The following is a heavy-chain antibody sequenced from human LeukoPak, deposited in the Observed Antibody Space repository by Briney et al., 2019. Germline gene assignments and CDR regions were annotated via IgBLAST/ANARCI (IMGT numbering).Heavy chain of an antibody. J-gene: IGHJ5*02. Sequence: SQTLSLTCTVSGGSVINGAYAWSWIRQPPGKGLECIGYIYRSGSTFYNPSLKSRVTIPVDRSKNHFSLKLNSVTAADTAMYYCAGGGDTYGTNWFDPWGQGTLVTVSS. D-gene: IGHD5-18*01. V-gene: IGHV4-30-2*01. CDR3: AGGGDTYGTNWFDP. CDR1: GGSVINGAYA. CDR2: IYRSGST.